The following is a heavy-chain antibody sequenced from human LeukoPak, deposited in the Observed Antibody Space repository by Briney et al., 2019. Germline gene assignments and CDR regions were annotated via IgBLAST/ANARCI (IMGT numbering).Heavy chain of an antibody. V-gene: IGHV1-18*01. D-gene: IGHD4-17*01. CDR3: ARTVSFDP. J-gene: IGHJ5*02. CDR2: ISAYNGNT. CDR1: GGTFSSYG. Sequence: GSSVKVSCKASGGTFSSYGISWVRQAPGQGLEWMGWISAYNGNTNYAQKLQGRVTVTTDTSTSTAYMELRSLRSDDTAVYYCARTVSFDPWGQGTLVTVSS.